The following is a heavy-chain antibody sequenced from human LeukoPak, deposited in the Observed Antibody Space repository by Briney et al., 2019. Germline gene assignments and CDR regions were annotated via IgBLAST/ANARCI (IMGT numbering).Heavy chain of an antibody. Sequence: PSETLSLTCAVYGGSFSGYYWSWIRQPPGKGLEWIGEINHSGSTNYNPSLKSRVTISVDTSKNQFSLKLSSVTAADTAVYYCARVPRRITIFGVVIAPYYFDYWGQGTLVTVSS. D-gene: IGHD3-3*01. CDR1: GGSFSGYY. V-gene: IGHV4-34*01. CDR3: ARVPRRITIFGVVIAPYYFDY. J-gene: IGHJ4*02. CDR2: INHSGST.